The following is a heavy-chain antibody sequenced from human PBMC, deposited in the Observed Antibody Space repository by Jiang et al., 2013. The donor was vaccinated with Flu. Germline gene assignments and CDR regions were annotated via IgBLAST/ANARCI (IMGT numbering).Heavy chain of an antibody. V-gene: IGHV4-39*01. Sequence: NDYWGVDPPAPREGLEWIGSIHYSGNTYDNXSLKSRVTMSADTSKNQVSLKMSSVTAADTAVYYCVRHEWALTPGGMDVWGQGTTVTVS. J-gene: IGHJ6*02. CDR1: NDY. CDR2: IHYSGNT. CDR3: VRHEWALTPGGMDV. D-gene: IGHD1-26*01.